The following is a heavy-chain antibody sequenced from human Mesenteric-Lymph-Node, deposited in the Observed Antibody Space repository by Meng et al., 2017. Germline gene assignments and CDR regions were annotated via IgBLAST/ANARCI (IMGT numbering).Heavy chain of an antibody. V-gene: IGHV3-7*01. D-gene: IGHD5-12*01. CDR2: IKQDGSEK. J-gene: IGHJ4*02. CDR3: ARGGYYFEY. CDR1: GFTVSSNF. Sequence: GESLKISCAASGFTVSSNFMTWVRQAPGKGLEWVANIKQDGSEKYYVDSVKGRFTISRDNAKNSLYLQMNSLRAEDTAVYYCARGGYYFEYWGQGTLVTVSS.